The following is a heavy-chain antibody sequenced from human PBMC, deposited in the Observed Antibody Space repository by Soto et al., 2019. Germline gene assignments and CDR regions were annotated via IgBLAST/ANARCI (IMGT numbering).Heavy chain of an antibody. D-gene: IGHD4-17*01. Sequence: RDSERVSCTASGYTFTRYDINWLRQAIGQGHKWMGWMNLNSGNTGYAQKFQGRVTMTRNTSISTAYMELSSLRSEDTAVYYCARPPYGAYVDDFNIWGQGMMVPV. CDR3: ARPPYGAYVDDFNI. V-gene: IGHV1-8*01. CDR1: GYTFTRYD. J-gene: IGHJ3*02. CDR2: MNLNSGNT.